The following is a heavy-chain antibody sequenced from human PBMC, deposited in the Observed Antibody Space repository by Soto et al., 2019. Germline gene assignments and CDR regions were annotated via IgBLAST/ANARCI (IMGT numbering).Heavy chain of an antibody. Sequence: GGALRLSCAASGFTFSSYGMHWVRQAPGKGLEWVAVIWYDGGNKYYADSVKGRFTISRDNSKNTLYLQMNSLRAEDTAVYYCATPFSGYSYWGQGTLVTVSS. CDR2: IWYDGGNK. J-gene: IGHJ4*02. V-gene: IGHV3-33*01. CDR3: ATPFSGYSY. CDR1: GFTFSSYG. D-gene: IGHD3-22*01.